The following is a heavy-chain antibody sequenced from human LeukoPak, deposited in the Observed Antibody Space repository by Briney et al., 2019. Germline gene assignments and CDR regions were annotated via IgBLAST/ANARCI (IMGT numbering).Heavy chain of an antibody. Sequence: ASVKVSCKASGYTFTSYGISWVRQAPGQGLEWMGGIIPIFGTANYAQKFQGRVTITADKSTSTAYMELSSLRSEDTAVYYCARNYYDLSEIYYYYYMDVWGKGTTVTVSS. CDR3: ARNYYDLSEIYYYYYMDV. CDR2: IIPIFGTA. J-gene: IGHJ6*03. D-gene: IGHD3-22*01. V-gene: IGHV1-69*06. CDR1: GYTFTSYG.